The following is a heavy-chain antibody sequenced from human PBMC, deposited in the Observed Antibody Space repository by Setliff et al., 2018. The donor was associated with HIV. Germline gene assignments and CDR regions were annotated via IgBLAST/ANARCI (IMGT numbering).Heavy chain of an antibody. CDR2: IHHTGST. J-gene: IGHJ6*02. D-gene: IGHD2-2*01. V-gene: IGHV4-4*02. CDR3: ARGHCSGTNCYGVDYYGMDV. CDR1: GGSIGGTHY. Sequence: LSETLSLTCAVSGGSIGGTHYWNWVRQPPGRGLEWIGDIHHTGSTNYNPSLKSRVPMSVDKSKNQFSVKLTSVTAADTAVYYCARGHCSGTNCYGVDYYGMDVWGQGTTVTVSS.